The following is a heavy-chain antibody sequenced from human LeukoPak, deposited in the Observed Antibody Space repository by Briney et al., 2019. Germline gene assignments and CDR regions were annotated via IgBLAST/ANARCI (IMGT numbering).Heavy chain of an antibody. Sequence: GGSLRLSCAASGFSFSSYAMSWVRQAQGKGLEWVSVICGSGDNTYYAASVKGRFTISRDNSKNTLYLQMSTLRTEDTAVYYCVGGFDFWGQGTLVTVSS. CDR2: ICGSGDNT. D-gene: IGHD2-15*01. J-gene: IGHJ4*02. V-gene: IGHV3-23*01. CDR3: VGGFDF. CDR1: GFSFSSYA.